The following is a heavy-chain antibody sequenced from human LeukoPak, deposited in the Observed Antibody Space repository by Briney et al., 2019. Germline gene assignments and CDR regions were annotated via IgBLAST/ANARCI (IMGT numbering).Heavy chain of an antibody. CDR3: ARHGSIAVAGRRYYYYYMDV. CDR1: GGSISSSSYY. J-gene: IGHJ6*03. Sequence: SETLSLTCTVSGGSISSSSYYWGWIRQPPGKGLEWIGSIYYSGSTYYNPSLKSRVTISVDASKNQFSLKLSSVTAADTAVYYCARHGSIAVAGRRYYYYYMDVWGKGTTVTISS. CDR2: IYYSGST. V-gene: IGHV4-39*01. D-gene: IGHD6-19*01.